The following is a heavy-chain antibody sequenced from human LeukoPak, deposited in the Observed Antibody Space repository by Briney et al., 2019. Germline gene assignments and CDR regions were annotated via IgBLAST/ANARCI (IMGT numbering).Heavy chain of an antibody. V-gene: IGHV3-23*01. CDR1: GFTFSSYG. CDR3: AKDQGTYYYDSSGYLGLGNWFDP. J-gene: IGHJ5*02. D-gene: IGHD3-22*01. Sequence: GGSLRLSCAASGFTFSSYGMSWVRQAPGKGLEWVSAISGSGGSTYYADSVKGRFTISRDNSKNTLYLQMNSLRAEDTAVYYCAKDQGTYYYDSSGYLGLGNWFDPWGQGTLVTVSS. CDR2: ISGSGGST.